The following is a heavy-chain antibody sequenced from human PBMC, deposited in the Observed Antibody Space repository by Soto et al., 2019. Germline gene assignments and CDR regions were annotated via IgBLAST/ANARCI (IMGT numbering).Heavy chain of an antibody. CDR3: ATRAQQLVQRVAFDS. Sequence: GGSLRLSCAASGFTFSSYAMSWVRQAPGKGLEWVSAISGSGGSTYYADSVKGRFTISRDNSKNTLYLQMNSLRAEDTAVYDSATRAQQLVQRVAFDSWGQGTMVTVSS. CDR2: ISGSGGST. CDR1: GFTFSSYA. J-gene: IGHJ3*02. V-gene: IGHV3-23*01. D-gene: IGHD6-13*01.